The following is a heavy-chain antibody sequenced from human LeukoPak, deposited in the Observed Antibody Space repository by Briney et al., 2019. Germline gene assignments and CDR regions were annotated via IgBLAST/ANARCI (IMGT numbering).Heavy chain of an antibody. CDR1: GGSISSHY. CDR2: IYYSGST. Sequence: SETLSLTCTVSGGSISSHYWSWIRQHPGKGLEWIGYIYYSGSTYYNPSLKSRVTISVDTSKNQFSLKLSSVTAADTAVYYCARLCSSTSCYPWDYWGQGTLVTVSS. J-gene: IGHJ4*02. D-gene: IGHD2-2*01. V-gene: IGHV4-59*06. CDR3: ARLCSSTSCYPWDY.